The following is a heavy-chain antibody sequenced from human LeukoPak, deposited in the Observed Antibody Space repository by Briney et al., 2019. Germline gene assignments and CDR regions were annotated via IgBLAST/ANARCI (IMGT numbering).Heavy chain of an antibody. CDR2: INSDGSTT. Sequence: GRSLRLSCAASGFTFSSYGMHWVRQAPGKGLVWVSLINSDGSTTNYADSVQGRFTISRDNAKNTLYLQMNSLRAEDTAVNYCVRDASETMNGNYWGQGTLVTVSS. J-gene: IGHJ4*02. D-gene: IGHD1-1*01. CDR1: GFTFSSYG. CDR3: VRDASETMNGNY. V-gene: IGHV3-74*01.